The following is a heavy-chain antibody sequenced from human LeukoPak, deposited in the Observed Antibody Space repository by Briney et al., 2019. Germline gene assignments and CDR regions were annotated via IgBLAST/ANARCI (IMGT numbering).Heavy chain of an antibody. CDR2: LSSDGIKT. D-gene: IGHD6-19*01. V-gene: IGHV3-30*18. Sequence: SGGSLRLSCAASGFTFRDYSTHWVRQAPGKGLEWLATLSSDGIKTNYADSVRGRFTISRDISKNTLYLHMNSLRTEDTALYYCAKDLMRGLYRPLDFWGQGTLVTVSS. CDR1: GFTFRDYS. J-gene: IGHJ4*02. CDR3: AKDLMRGLYRPLDF.